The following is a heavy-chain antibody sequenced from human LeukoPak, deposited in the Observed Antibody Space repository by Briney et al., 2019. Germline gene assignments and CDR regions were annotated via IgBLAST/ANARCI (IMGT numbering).Heavy chain of an antibody. CDR1: GFTFTSYW. CDR2: INTDGTIT. CDR3: ARPGVGFDY. Sequence: GGSLRLSCAASGFTFTSYWMHWVRHAPGKGLVWLSRINTDGTITSYADSLEGRFTISRDNAKNTEYLQMNSLRTEDTAVYYCARPGVGFDYWGQGALVTVSS. V-gene: IGHV3-74*01. J-gene: IGHJ4*02.